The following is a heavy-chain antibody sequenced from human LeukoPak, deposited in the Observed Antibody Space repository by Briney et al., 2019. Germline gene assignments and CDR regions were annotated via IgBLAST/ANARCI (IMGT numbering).Heavy chain of an antibody. J-gene: IGHJ1*01. CDR2: ISGSGGST. D-gene: IGHD1-26*01. CDR3: AKLGYSGSYDAEYFQH. V-gene: IGHV3-23*01. Sequence: GGSLRLSCAASGFTFSSYAMSWVRQAPGKGLEWVSAISGSGGSTYYADSVKGRFTISRDNSKNTLYLQMNSLRAEDTAVYYCAKLGYSGSYDAEYFQHWGQGTLVTVSS. CDR1: GFTFSSYA.